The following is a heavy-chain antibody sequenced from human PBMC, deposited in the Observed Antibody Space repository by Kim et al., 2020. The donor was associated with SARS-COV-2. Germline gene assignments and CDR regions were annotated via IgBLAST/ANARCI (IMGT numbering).Heavy chain of an antibody. V-gene: IGHV3-21*01. CDR1: GFTFSSYS. CDR3: ARHRDHSSGWYSGGY. Sequence: GGSLRLSCAASGFTFSSYSMIWVLQAPGKGLDWVSSISSSSSYIYYAYSVKVRFTISRDKAKNSLYLQMNSLRAEDTAVYYCARHRDHSSGWYSGGYWGQGTLVTVSS. CDR2: ISSSSSYI. J-gene: IGHJ4*02. D-gene: IGHD6-19*01.